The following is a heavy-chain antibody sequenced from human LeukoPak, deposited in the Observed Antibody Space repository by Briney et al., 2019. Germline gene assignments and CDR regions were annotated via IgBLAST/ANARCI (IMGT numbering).Heavy chain of an antibody. CDR1: GFTFSIYG. V-gene: IGHV3-66*01. D-gene: IGHD4-17*01. CDR2: IYSGGST. CDR3: ARVDYGDYGFDY. Sequence: PGGSLRLSCAASGFTFSIYGMSWVRQAPGKGLEWVSVIYSGGSTYYADSVKGRFTISRDNSKNTLYLQMNSLRAEDTAVYYCARVDYGDYGFDYWGQGTLVTVSS. J-gene: IGHJ4*02.